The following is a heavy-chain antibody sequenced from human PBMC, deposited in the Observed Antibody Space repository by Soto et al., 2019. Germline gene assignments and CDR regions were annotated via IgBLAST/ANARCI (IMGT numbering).Heavy chain of an antibody. Sequence: GGSLRLSCGASGFTFSSYGMDWVRQAPGKGLEWVAVISYDGSNKYYADSVKGRFTISRDNSKSTLYLQMNSLRAEDTAVYYCAKENWYSSGWPYPFDYWGQGTLVTVSS. CDR2: ISYDGSNK. CDR1: GFTFSSYG. CDR3: AKENWYSSGWPYPFDY. J-gene: IGHJ4*02. V-gene: IGHV3-30*18. D-gene: IGHD6-19*01.